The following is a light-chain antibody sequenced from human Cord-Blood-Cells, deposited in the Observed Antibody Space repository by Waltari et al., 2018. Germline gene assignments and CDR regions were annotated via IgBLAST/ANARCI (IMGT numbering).Light chain of an antibody. V-gene: IGKV1-9*01. CDR3: QQLNSYPFT. J-gene: IGKJ3*01. Sequence: DIQLTQSPSFLSASVGDRVTITCRASQGISSYLAWYQQKPGKATKLLIYAASTLKSWVPSRFSGSGSVTEFTLTISSLQPEDFATYYCQQLNSYPFTFGPGTKVDSK. CDR1: QGISSY. CDR2: AAS.